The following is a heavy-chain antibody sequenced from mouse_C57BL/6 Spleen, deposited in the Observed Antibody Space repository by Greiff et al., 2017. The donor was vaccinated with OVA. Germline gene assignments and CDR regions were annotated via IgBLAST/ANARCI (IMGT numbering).Heavy chain of an antibody. CDR2: IDPSDSYT. CDR1: GYTFTSYW. CDR3: ARASSGYGMDY. D-gene: IGHD3-2*02. Sequence: VQLQQPGAELVMPGASVKLSCKASGYTFTSYWMHWVKQRPGQGLEWIGEIDPSDSYTNYNQKFKGKSTLTVDKSSSTAYMQLSSLTSEDSAVYYCARASSGYGMDYWGQGTSVTVSS. J-gene: IGHJ4*01. V-gene: IGHV1-69*01.